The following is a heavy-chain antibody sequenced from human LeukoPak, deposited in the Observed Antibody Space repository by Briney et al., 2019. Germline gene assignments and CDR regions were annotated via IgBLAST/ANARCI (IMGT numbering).Heavy chain of an antibody. V-gene: IGHV3-21*01. Sequence: PGVSLRLSYAASGFTFSSYSMNWVRQAQGKGLEWVSSISSSSSYIYYADSVKGRFTISRDNAKNSLYLQMNSLRAEDTAVYYCARDHYYDSSGPFDYWGQGTLVTVSS. D-gene: IGHD3-22*01. CDR1: GFTFSSYS. CDR3: ARDHYYDSSGPFDY. J-gene: IGHJ4*02. CDR2: ISSSSSYI.